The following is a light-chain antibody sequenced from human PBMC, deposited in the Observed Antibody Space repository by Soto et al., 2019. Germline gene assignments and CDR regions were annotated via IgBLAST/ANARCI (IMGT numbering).Light chain of an antibody. V-gene: IGKV3-20*01. J-gene: IGKJ1*01. CDR2: GAS. Sequence: VLTHTQGTLSLSPRLRATLSCRASQSVSSSYLAWYQQKPGQAARHLIYGASSRATGNPDRFSGRGSGTDFTLTISRLEPEDVAGYFCQQYGRSRTFGQGTKVDI. CDR1: QSVSSSY. CDR3: QQYGRSRT.